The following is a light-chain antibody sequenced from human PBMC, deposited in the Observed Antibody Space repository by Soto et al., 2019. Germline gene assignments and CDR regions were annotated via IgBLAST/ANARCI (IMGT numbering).Light chain of an antibody. CDR1: QSVSSN. Sequence: EIVMTQSPATLSVSPGERATLSCRASQSVSSNVAWYQQKPGQAPRLLIYGASTRATGIPARFSGSGSGTEFTLTISSLQSEDFAVYYCQQLKSNLITFGQGTRLEIK. CDR3: QQLKSNLIT. J-gene: IGKJ5*01. CDR2: GAS. V-gene: IGKV3-15*01.